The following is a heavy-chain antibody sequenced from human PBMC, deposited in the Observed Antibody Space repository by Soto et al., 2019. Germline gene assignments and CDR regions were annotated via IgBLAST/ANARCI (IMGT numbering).Heavy chain of an antibody. CDR3: ARVDYSSASNYYFDY. V-gene: IGHV1-69*13. CDR2: IIPIFGTA. Sequence: RASVKVSCKASGGTFSSYAISWVRQAPGQGLEWMGGIIPIFGTANYAQKFQGRVTITADESTSTAYMELSSLRSEDTAVYYCARVDYSSASNYYFDYWGQGTLVTVSS. J-gene: IGHJ4*02. CDR1: GGTFSSYA. D-gene: IGHD6-25*01.